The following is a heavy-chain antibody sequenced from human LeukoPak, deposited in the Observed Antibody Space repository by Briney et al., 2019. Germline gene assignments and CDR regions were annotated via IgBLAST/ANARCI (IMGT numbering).Heavy chain of an antibody. CDR2: IYESGST. D-gene: IGHD3-16*01. CDR1: SASINSYY. Sequence: SETLSLTCTVLSASINSYYWSWIRQPPGKGLEWIGHIYESGSTTYNPSLKSRVTISVDTSKKQFSLRLSSVTAADTAVYYCARGRIGGPKAPFDYWGQGTLVTVSS. CDR3: ARGRIGGPKAPFDY. V-gene: IGHV4-59*01. J-gene: IGHJ4*02.